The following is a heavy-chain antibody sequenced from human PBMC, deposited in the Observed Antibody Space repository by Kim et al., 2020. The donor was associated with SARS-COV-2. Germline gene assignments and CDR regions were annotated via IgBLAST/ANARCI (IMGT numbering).Heavy chain of an antibody. D-gene: IGHD3-3*01. CDR3: ASTPTWGLGDFWSGYYGFGY. Sequence: GGSLRLSCAASGFTFSSYAMSWVRQAPGKGLEWVSAISGSGGSTYYADSVKGRFTISRDNSKNTLYLQMNSLRAEDTAVYYCASTPTWGLGDFWSGYYGFGYWGQGTLLTVSS. CDR1: GFTFSSYA. V-gene: IGHV3-23*01. J-gene: IGHJ4*02. CDR2: ISGSGGST.